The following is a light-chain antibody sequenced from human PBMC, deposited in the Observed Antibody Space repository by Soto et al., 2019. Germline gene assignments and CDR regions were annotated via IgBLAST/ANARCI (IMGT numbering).Light chain of an antibody. CDR1: QSVNNY. CDR3: HERSNWPLT. J-gene: IGKJ4*01. CDR2: DAS. V-gene: IGKV3-11*01. Sequence: EIVLTQSPATLSLSPGERATLSCRASQSVNNYLAWYQQKPGQAPRLLIYDASSRATDIPARFSGSGSGTDFTLTISSLEPEDFATYYCHERSNWPLTFGGGTKVDIK.